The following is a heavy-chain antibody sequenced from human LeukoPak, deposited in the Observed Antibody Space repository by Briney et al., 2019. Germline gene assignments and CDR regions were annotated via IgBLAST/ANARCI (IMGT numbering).Heavy chain of an antibody. V-gene: IGHV4-39*01. D-gene: IGHD2-15*01. J-gene: IGHJ4*02. CDR1: GGSVSSHTYY. CDR2: IYYSGST. Sequence: SETLSLTCTVSGGSVSSHTYYWGWIRQPPGKGLEWIGSIYYSGSTYYNPSLKSRVTISVDTSKNQFSLKLSSVTAADTAVYYCASKSINCSGGSCYSDYWGQGTLVTVSS. CDR3: ASKSINCSGGSCYSDY.